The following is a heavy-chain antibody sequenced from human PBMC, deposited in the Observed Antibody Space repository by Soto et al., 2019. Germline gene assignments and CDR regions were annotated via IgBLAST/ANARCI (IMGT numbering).Heavy chain of an antibody. CDR3: ARSPSFGAYWFDP. D-gene: IGHD3-3*01. Sequence: EVQLVESGGGLVQPGGSLRLSCAASGFNFSSYWMHWVRQAPGTGLVWVSRINSDGSSTSYADSVKGRFTISRDNAKNTLYLQMNSLRAEDTAVYYCARSPSFGAYWFDPRGQGTLVTVAS. CDR1: GFNFSSYW. CDR2: INSDGSST. V-gene: IGHV3-74*01. J-gene: IGHJ5*02.